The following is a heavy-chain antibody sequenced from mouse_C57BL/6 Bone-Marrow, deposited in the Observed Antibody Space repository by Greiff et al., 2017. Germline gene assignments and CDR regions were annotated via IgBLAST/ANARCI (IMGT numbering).Heavy chain of an antibody. CDR3: ARESWYGSDY. V-gene: IGHV3-6*01. CDR2: ISYDGSN. CDR1: GYSIPSGYY. D-gene: IGHD1-1*01. J-gene: IGHJ2*01. Sequence: DVQLVESGPGLVKPSQSLSLTCSVTGYSIPSGYYWNWIRQFPGNKLEWMGYISYDGSNNYNPSLNNRIPIPRDTAKNQVFLKLNSVTTEDTATYYCARESWYGSDYWGQGTTLTVSS.